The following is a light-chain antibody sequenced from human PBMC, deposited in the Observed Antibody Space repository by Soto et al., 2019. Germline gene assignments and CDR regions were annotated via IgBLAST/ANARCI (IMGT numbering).Light chain of an antibody. CDR2: EGT. CDR3: CSYASSGTYVV. Sequence: QSALTQPASVSGSPGQSITISCTGTSSNVGSYNLVSWYQQHPGKAPKLMIYEGTKRPSGVSNRFSGSRSGNTASLTISGLQAEDEADYYCCSYASSGTYVVFGGGT. V-gene: IGLV2-23*01. J-gene: IGLJ2*01. CDR1: SSNVGSYNL.